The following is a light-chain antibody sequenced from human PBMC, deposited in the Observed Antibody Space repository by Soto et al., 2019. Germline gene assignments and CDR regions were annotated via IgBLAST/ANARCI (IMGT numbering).Light chain of an antibody. J-gene: IGKJ3*01. CDR3: QQYGSSVT. CDR2: GAS. V-gene: IGKV3-20*01. CDR1: QSVSSSF. Sequence: EIVLTQSPGTLSLSPGERATISCMSIQSVSSSFLSWFLQNPGQAPRLLIYGASSRATGIPDRFSGSGSGTDFTLTISRLEPEDFAVYYCQQYGSSVTFGPGTKVD.